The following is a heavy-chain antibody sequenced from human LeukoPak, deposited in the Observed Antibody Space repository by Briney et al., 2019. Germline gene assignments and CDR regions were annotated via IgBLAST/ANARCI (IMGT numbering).Heavy chain of an antibody. CDR3: ARDRAVVSHDAFDI. Sequence: GASVKVSCKASGGTFSSYAISWVRQAPGQRLEWMGWISAYNGNTNYAQKLQGRVTMTTDTSTSTAYMELRSLRSDDTAVYYCARDRAVVSHDAFDIWGQGTMVTVSS. D-gene: IGHD3-22*01. V-gene: IGHV1-18*01. CDR1: GGTFSSYA. J-gene: IGHJ3*02. CDR2: ISAYNGNT.